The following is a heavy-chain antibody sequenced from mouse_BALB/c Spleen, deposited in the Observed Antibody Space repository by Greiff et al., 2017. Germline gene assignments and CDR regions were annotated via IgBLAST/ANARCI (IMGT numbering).Heavy chain of an antibody. D-gene: IGHD1-1*01. Sequence: EEQLVESGGGLVKPGGSLKLSCAASGFTFSSYAMSWVRQTPEKRLEWVASISSGGSTYYPDSVKGRFTISRDNARNILYLQMSSLRSEDTAMYYCARDYGAFWGQGTTLTVSS. V-gene: IGHV5-6-5*01. CDR1: GFTFSSYA. CDR2: ISSGGST. CDR3: ARDYGAF. J-gene: IGHJ2*01.